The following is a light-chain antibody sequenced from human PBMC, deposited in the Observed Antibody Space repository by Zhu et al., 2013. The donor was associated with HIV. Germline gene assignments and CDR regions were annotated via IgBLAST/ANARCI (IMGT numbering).Light chain of an antibody. V-gene: IGLV1-44*01. CDR2: STV. CDR3: AAWDDSLNAWL. CDR1: SSNIGNNY. Sequence: QSVLTQPPSVSAAPGQKVTISCSGSSSNIGNNYVSWYQQLPGTAPKLLIFSTVQRPSAIPDRFSGSKSGTSASLAVSGLQSEDEADYYCAAWDDSLNAWLFGGGTKLTVL. J-gene: IGLJ3*02.